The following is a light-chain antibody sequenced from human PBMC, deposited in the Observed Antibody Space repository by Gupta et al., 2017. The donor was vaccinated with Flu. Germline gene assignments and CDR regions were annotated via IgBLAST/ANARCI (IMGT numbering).Light chain of an antibody. J-gene: IGLJ3*02. V-gene: IGLV1-44*01. CDR2: YNK. Sequence: QAVPSSPPSASVGAGQRVHIQWFASTPNIGGNPVYWYQQLPGTAPKLLVYYNKQRPSGVPDRFSGSKSGTSASLAISGLQSEDEADYYCAAWDDSLNGPNWVFGGGTKLTVL. CDR3: AAWDDSLNGPNWV. CDR1: TPNIGGNP.